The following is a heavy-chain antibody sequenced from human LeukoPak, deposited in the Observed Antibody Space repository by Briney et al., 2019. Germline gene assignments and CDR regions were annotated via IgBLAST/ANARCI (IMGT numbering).Heavy chain of an antibody. CDR3: ARRGRTVPAAILDAFDI. Sequence: TSETLSLTCTVSGGSISSSSYYWGWIRQPPGKGLEWIGNIYYSGSTYYNPSLKSRVTISVDTSKNQFSLKLRSMTAADRAVRYCARRGRTVPAAILDAFDIWGQGTMVTVSS. CDR1: GGSISSSSYY. CDR2: IYYSGST. D-gene: IGHD2-2*02. V-gene: IGHV4-39*01. J-gene: IGHJ3*02.